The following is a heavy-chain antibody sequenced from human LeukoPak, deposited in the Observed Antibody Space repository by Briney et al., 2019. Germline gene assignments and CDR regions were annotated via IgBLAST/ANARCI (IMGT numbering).Heavy chain of an antibody. CDR1: GFTVSSNY. CDR3: AREMRSLYYFDY. Sequence: PGGSLRLSCAASGFTVSSNYMSWVRQAPGKGLEWVAVISYDGSNKYYADSVKGRFTISRDNSKNTLYLQMNSLRAEDTAVYYCAREMRSLYYFDYWGQGTLVTVSS. D-gene: IGHD1-26*01. V-gene: IGHV3-30-3*01. CDR2: ISYDGSNK. J-gene: IGHJ4*02.